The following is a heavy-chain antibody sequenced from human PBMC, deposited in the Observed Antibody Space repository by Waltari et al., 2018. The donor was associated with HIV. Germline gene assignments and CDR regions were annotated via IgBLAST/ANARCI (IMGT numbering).Heavy chain of an antibody. CDR3: ARDVDQHPDWYFDL. J-gene: IGHJ2*01. V-gene: IGHV3-33*01. CDR1: GFTFSSYG. CDR2: IWYDGSKK. Sequence: QVQLVESGGGVVQPGRSLRLSCAASGFTFSSYGMHWVRQAPGKGLDWLAVIWYDGSKKYYADSVKGRFTISRDNSKNTLYLQMNSLRAEDTAVYSCARDVDQHPDWYFDLWGRGTLVTVSS.